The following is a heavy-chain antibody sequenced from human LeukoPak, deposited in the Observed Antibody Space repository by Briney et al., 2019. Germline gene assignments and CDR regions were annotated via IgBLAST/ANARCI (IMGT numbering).Heavy chain of an antibody. CDR2: IWYDGSNK. D-gene: IGHD6-13*01. J-gene: IGHJ4*02. CDR1: GFTFADYG. V-gene: IGHV3-33*08. Sequence: GGSLRLSCAASGFTFADYGMSWVRQAPGKGLEWVAVIWYDGSNKYYGDSVKGRFTISRDNSKNTVSLQMNSLRVEDTAVYYCARLGSSWSFDYWGQGTLVTVSS. CDR3: ARLGSSWSFDY.